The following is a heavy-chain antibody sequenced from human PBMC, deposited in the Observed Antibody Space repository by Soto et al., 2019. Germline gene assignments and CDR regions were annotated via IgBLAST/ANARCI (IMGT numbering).Heavy chain of an antibody. Sequence: QITLKESGPTLVKPTQTLTLTCTFSGFSLSTGGVGVGWIRQPPGKALEWLGIIYWDDDKRYNPSLKSRLTITKDTSKTQVVLTMTNVDPVDTATYYCAHRKEGSDWYVVSLDSWGQGTLVTVSS. CDR2: IYWDDDK. D-gene: IGHD6-19*01. CDR3: AHRKEGSDWYVVSLDS. J-gene: IGHJ4*02. CDR1: GFSLSTGGVG. V-gene: IGHV2-5*02.